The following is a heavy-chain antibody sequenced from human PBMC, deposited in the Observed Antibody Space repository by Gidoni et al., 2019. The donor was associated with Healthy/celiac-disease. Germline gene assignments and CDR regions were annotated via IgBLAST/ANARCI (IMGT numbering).Heavy chain of an antibody. J-gene: IGHJ6*02. CDR1: GGTFRSYA. V-gene: IGHV1-69*01. CDR3: ARCEGIAARPNYYYGMDV. D-gene: IGHD6-6*01. CDR2: IIPSFGTA. Sequence: QVQLVQSGAEVKKPGSSVKVSCKASGGTFRSYAISWVRQAPGQGLEWMGGIIPSFGTANYAQKFQGRVTITADESTSTAYMELSSLRSEETAVYYCARCEGIAARPNYYYGMDVWGQGTTVTVSS.